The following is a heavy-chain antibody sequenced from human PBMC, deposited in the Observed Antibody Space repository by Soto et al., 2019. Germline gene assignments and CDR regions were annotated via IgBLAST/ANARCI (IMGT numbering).Heavy chain of an antibody. J-gene: IGHJ4*02. CDR3: AKDRGSLSSSSSPLDY. CDR1: GFTFINYA. CDR2: ISASGGST. D-gene: IGHD6-6*01. Sequence: VGSLRLSCAASGFTFINYAMTWVRQAPGKGLEWVSGISASGGSTYYADSVKGRFTISRDNSKNTLYLQMNSLRAEDTALYYCAKDRGSLSSSSSPLDYWGQRTLVTVSS. V-gene: IGHV3-23*01.